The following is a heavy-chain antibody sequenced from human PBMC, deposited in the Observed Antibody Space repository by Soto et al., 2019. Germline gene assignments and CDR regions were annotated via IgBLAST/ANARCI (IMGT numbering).Heavy chain of an antibody. Sequence: QVQLVQSGAEVKKPGSSVKVSCKASVGTFSSYAISWVRQAPGQGLEWMGGIIPIFGTANYAQKFQGRVTITADKSTSTAYMELSSLRSEDTAVYYCASPTMEWLPPARVYYYGMDVWGQGTTVTVSS. CDR2: IIPIFGTA. V-gene: IGHV1-69*06. CDR3: ASPTMEWLPPARVYYYGMDV. D-gene: IGHD3-3*01. J-gene: IGHJ6*02. CDR1: VGTFSSYA.